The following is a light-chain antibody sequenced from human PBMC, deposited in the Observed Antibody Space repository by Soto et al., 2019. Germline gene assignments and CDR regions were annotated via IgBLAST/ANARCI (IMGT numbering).Light chain of an antibody. CDR3: HQYFTRPLS. CDR2: GAS. CDR1: QNINTY. J-gene: IGKJ5*01. Sequence: DIQMTQSPSSLSASVGDRVTITCRASQNINTYLSWYRQKPGEAPELLVYGASSLQSGVPSRFSGSGSGTDFTLTISSLQPEDFATYYCHQYFTRPLSFGQGTRLEIK. V-gene: IGKV1-39*01.